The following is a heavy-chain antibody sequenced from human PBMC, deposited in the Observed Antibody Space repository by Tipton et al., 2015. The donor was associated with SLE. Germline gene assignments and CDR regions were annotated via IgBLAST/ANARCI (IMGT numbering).Heavy chain of an antibody. CDR3: ARDYGDVI. CDR1: GGSISSSSYY. V-gene: IGHV4-39*07. Sequence: TLSLTCTVSGGSISSSSYYWGWIRQPPGKGLEWIGSINHSGSTNYNPSLKSRVTISVDTSKNQFSLKLSSVTAADTAVYYCARDYGDVIWGQGTLVTVSS. D-gene: IGHD4-17*01. CDR2: INHSGST. J-gene: IGHJ4*02.